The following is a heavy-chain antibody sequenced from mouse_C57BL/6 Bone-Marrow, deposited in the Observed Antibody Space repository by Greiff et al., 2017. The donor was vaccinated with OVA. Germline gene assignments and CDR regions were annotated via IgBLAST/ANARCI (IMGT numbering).Heavy chain of an antibody. CDR2: IDPENGDT. Sequence: VQLQQSGAELVRPGASVKLSCTASGFNIKDDYMHWVKQRPEQGLEWIGWIDPENGDTEYASKFQGKATITADTSSNTAYLQLSSLTSEDTAVYYCTTGLPLAYWGQGTLVTVSA. D-gene: IGHD2-2*01. V-gene: IGHV14-4*01. CDR3: TTGLPLAY. J-gene: IGHJ3*01. CDR1: GFNIKDDY.